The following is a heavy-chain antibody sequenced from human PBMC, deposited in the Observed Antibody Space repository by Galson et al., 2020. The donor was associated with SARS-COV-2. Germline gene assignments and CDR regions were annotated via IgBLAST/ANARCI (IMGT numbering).Heavy chain of an antibody. D-gene: IGHD6-19*01. CDR3: ARGGVAGTVYYYHGMDV. CDR2: IDTADKT. Sequence: GESLKISCAASGFTFSSYDMHWVRQPTGKGLEWVSVIDTADKTYYPGSVKGRFTISRDNAKNSLYLQMNSLRAGDTAVYYCARGGVAGTVYYYHGMDVWGQGSTVTVSS. CDR1: GFTFSSYD. J-gene: IGHJ6*02. V-gene: IGHV3-13*04.